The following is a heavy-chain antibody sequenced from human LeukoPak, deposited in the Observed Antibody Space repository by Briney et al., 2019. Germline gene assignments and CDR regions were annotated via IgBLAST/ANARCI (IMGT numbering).Heavy chain of an antibody. Sequence: ASVKVSCKASGYTFTSYDINWVRQATGQGLEWMGWISAYNGNTNYAQKLQGRVTMTTDTSTSTAYMELRSLRSDDTAVYYCAREAVAVAGTVNWFDPWGQGTLVTVSS. V-gene: IGHV1-18*01. CDR1: GYTFTSYD. CDR3: AREAVAVAGTVNWFDP. J-gene: IGHJ5*02. CDR2: ISAYNGNT. D-gene: IGHD6-19*01.